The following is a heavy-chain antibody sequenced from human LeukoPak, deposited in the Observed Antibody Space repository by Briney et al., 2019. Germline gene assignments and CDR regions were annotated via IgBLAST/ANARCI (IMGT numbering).Heavy chain of an antibody. D-gene: IGHD2-15*01. CDR3: ARGALVGYCSGGSCAMLVY. Sequence: ASVKVSCKASGYTFTGYYMHWVRQAPGQGLEWMGWINPNSGGTNYAQKFQGRVTMTRDTSISTAYMALSRLRSDDTAVYYCARGALVGYCSGGSCAMLVYWGQGTLVTVSS. CDR2: INPNSGGT. J-gene: IGHJ4*02. CDR1: GYTFTGYY. V-gene: IGHV1-2*02.